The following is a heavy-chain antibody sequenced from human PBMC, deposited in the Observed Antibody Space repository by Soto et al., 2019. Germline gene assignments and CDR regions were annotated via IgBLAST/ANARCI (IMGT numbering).Heavy chain of an antibody. Sequence: EVQMLESGGGLVQPGGSLRLSCAASGFTFSSYAMSWVRQAPGKGLEWGSAISGSGGSTYYADSVKGRFTISSDNSKNRLYREMNSLRAEDTAVYYCAKGVGHDYRNWFDPWGQGTLVTVSS. CDR3: AKGVGHDYRNWFDP. V-gene: IGHV3-23*01. CDR2: ISGSGGST. J-gene: IGHJ5*02. CDR1: GFTFSSYA. D-gene: IGHD4-17*01.